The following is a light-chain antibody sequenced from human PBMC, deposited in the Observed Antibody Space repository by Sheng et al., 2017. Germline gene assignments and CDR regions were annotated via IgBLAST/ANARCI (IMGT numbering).Light chain of an antibody. Sequence: VLTQSPGTLSLSPGEGVTLSCRASQTISSIYLAWYQQKPGQAPRLLIYGASSRATGIPDRFSGSGSGTDFTLTISSLQPDDFATYYCQQYNSHYTFGQGTKLEI. J-gene: IGKJ2*01. CDR3: QQYNSHYT. CDR2: GAS. V-gene: IGKV3-20*01. CDR1: QTISSIY.